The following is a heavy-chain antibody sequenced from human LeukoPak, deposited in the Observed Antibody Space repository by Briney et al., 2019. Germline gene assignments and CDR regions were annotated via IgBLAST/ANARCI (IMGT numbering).Heavy chain of an antibody. D-gene: IGHD6-19*01. J-gene: IGHJ4*02. CDR3: AIGPGYSSGWYLY. CDR1: GYSISSGYY. CDR2: IYHSGST. V-gene: IGHV4-38-2*01. Sequence: PSETLSLTCAVSGYSISSGYYWGWIRQPPGKGLEWIGGIYHSGSTYYNPSLKSRVTISVDTSKNQFSLKLSSVTATDTAVYYCAIGPGYSSGWYLYWGQGTLVTVSS.